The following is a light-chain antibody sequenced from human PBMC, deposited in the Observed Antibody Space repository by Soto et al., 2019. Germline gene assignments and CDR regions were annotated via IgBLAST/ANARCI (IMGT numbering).Light chain of an antibody. J-gene: IGKJ1*01. Sequence: EIVMTQSPATLSVSPGERATLSFRASQSLSFNLAWYQQKPGQAPRLLIYAASTRATGIPARFSGSGSGTEFTLTISSLQSEDFAVYYCQQYYRWPQTFGQGTKVDI. CDR2: AAS. CDR3: QQYYRWPQT. V-gene: IGKV3-15*01. CDR1: QSLSFN.